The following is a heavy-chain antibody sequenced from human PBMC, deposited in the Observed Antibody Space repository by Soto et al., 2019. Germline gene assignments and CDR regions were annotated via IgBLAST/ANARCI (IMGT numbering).Heavy chain of an antibody. CDR3: ARELSYVSGGHLYYGMDV. J-gene: IGHJ6*02. Sequence: SETLSLTCGVSGFSIQTSYFWGWIRQPPGKGLEWIGLISHSGRAISHPSFASRATISLDTTNNAFSLTLKSVTAADTAVYYCARELSYVSGGHLYYGMDVLGQGTAVTVSS. D-gene: IGHD3-16*01. CDR2: ISHSGRA. V-gene: IGHV4-38-2*02. CDR1: GFSIQTSYF.